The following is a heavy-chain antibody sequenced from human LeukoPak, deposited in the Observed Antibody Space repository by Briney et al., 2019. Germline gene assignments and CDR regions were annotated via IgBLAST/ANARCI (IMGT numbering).Heavy chain of an antibody. CDR1: ADTFTNYR. CDR3: ARRSGRWSDFDY. CDR2: IYPGDSET. J-gene: IGHJ4*02. V-gene: IGHV5-51*01. Sequence: GESLKISCKLSADTFTNYRIAWVRQMPGKGLEWMGIIYPGDSETRYGPSFQGQVTISADRSLTTAYLQWSSLSASDTAIYYCARRSGRWSDFDYWGQGTLVTVSS. D-gene: IGHD6-25*01.